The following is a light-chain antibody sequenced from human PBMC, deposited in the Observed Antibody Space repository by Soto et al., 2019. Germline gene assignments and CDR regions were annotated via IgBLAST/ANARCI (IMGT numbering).Light chain of an antibody. CDR2: AAS. CDR1: QSISVH. CDR3: QQSYITPYT. V-gene: IGKV1-39*01. J-gene: IGKJ2*01. Sequence: DIQMTQSPSSLSASVGDTVTNTCRASQSISVHLNWYQQKGGKVPKLLIYAASNLYSGVPSRFSGSGSETDFALTISSLQPADFATYYCQQSYITPYTFGQGTRLEIK.